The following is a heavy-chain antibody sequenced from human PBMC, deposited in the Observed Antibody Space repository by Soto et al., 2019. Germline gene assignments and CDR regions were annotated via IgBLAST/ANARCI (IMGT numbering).Heavy chain of an antibody. D-gene: IGHD6-19*01. CDR1: GFTFSSYW. J-gene: IGHJ6*02. Sequence: HPGGSLRLSCAASGFTFSSYWMSWVRQAPGKGLEWVANIKQDGSEKYYVDSVKGRFTISRDNAKNSLYLQMNSLRAEDTAVYYCARGRSGWYGPFDYYYYGMDVWGQGTTVTVSS. CDR2: IKQDGSEK. V-gene: IGHV3-7*01. CDR3: ARGRSGWYGPFDYYYYGMDV.